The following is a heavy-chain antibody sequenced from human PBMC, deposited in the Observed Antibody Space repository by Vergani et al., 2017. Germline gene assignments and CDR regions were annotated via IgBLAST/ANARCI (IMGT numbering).Heavy chain of an antibody. Sequence: QVQLVQSGAEVKKPGSSVKVSCKASGGTFRSYAISWVRQAPGQGLEWMGGIIPIFGTANYAQKFQGRVTLTADESTSTAYMELSSLRSEDTAVYYCARAQYYYDSSGYRTYAFDIWGQGTMVTVSS. J-gene: IGHJ3*02. CDR2: IIPIFGTA. CDR1: GGTFRSYA. CDR3: ARAQYYYDSSGYRTYAFDI. V-gene: IGHV1-69*01. D-gene: IGHD3-22*01.